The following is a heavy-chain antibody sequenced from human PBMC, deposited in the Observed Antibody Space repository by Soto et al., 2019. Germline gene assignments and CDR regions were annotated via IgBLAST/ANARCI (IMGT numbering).Heavy chain of an antibody. Sequence: GGSLRLSCAASGFTFSSYAMSWVRQAPGKGLEWVSAISGSGGSTYYADSVKGRFTISRDNSKNTLYLQMNSLRAEDTAVYYCAKGGPEITMIVVVIRPNWFDPWGQGTLVTVSS. J-gene: IGHJ5*02. D-gene: IGHD3-22*01. V-gene: IGHV3-23*01. CDR2: ISGSGGST. CDR3: AKGGPEITMIVVVIRPNWFDP. CDR1: GFTFSSYA.